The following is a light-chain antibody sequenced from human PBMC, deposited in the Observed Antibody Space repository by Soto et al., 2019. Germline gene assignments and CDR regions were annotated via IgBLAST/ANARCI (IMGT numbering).Light chain of an antibody. Sequence: QSVLTQPASVSVAPGQSITISCTGTSSDVGGYNYVSWYQQHPGKAPKLMIYEVSNRPSGVSNRFSGSKSGNTASLTISGLQDEDEADYYCSSYTSSSTPYVFGTGNKLTVL. J-gene: IGLJ1*01. CDR3: SSYTSSSTPYV. CDR2: EVS. V-gene: IGLV2-14*01. CDR1: SSDVGGYNY.